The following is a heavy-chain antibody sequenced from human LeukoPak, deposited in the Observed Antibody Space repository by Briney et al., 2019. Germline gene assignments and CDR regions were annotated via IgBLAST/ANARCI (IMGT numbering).Heavy chain of an antibody. J-gene: IGHJ4*02. V-gene: IGHV1-8*01. Sequence: ASVKVSCKASVYTFTSYDINWVRQATGQGLKWMGWMNPNSGNTGYAQKFQGRVTMTRNTSISTAYMELSSLRSEDTAVYYCARGVKSADCSGGSCYFFWGQGTMVTVSS. D-gene: IGHD2-15*01. CDR2: MNPNSGNT. CDR1: VYTFTSYD. CDR3: ARGVKSADCSGGSCYFF.